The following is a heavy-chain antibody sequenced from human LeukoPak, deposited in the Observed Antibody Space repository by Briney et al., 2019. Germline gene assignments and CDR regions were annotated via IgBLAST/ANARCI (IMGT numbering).Heavy chain of an antibody. CDR1: GDSISSGSYC. CDR3: ARDRNYDSSGYYLVRDWFDP. J-gene: IGHJ5*02. CDR2: MYTSGST. Sequence: SETLSLPCTVSGDSISSGSYCWSWIRQPAGKGLEWLGHMYTSGSTNYNPSLKSRATMSVDTSKNQFSLKLSSVTAADTAVYYCARDRNYDSSGYYLVRDWFDPWGQGTLVTVSS. V-gene: IGHV4-61*09. D-gene: IGHD3-22*01.